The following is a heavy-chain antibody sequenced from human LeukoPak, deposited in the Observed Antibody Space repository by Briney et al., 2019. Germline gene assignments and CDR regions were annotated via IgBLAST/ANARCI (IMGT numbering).Heavy chain of an antibody. Sequence: ASVKVSCKASGYTFTGYYMHWVRQAPGQGLEWMGWINPNSGGTNYAQKFQGRVTMTRDTSISTAYMELSRLRSDDTAVYYCATYYYGSGGYYRTFDYWGQGTLVTVSS. J-gene: IGHJ4*02. CDR2: INPNSGGT. CDR1: GYTFTGYY. V-gene: IGHV1-2*02. CDR3: ATYYYGSGGYYRTFDY. D-gene: IGHD3-10*01.